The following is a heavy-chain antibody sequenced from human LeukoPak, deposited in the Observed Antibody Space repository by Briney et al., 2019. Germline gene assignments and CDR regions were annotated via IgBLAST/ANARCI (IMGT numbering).Heavy chain of an antibody. D-gene: IGHD3-22*01. J-gene: IGHJ4*02. V-gene: IGHV4-61*01. CDR1: GGSVSSGSYY. CDR2: IYYSGST. CDR3: ASDPHYDSSGYHY. Sequence: PSETLSLTCTVSGGSVSSGSYYWSWIRQPPGKGLEWIGYIYYSGSTNYNPSLKSRVTISVDTSKNQFSLKLSSVTAADTAVHYCASDPHYDSSGYHYWGQGTLVTISS.